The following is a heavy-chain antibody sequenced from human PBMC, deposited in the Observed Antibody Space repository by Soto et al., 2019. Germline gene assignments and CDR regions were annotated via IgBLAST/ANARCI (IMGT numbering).Heavy chain of an antibody. Sequence: SETLSLTCTVSGGSISSYYWSWIRQPPGKGLEWIGYIYYSGSTNYNPSLKGRVTISVDTSKNQFSLKLSFVTAADTAVYYCARALNWGSTPIYYYYGMDVWGQGTTVTVSS. CDR2: IYYSGST. V-gene: IGHV4-59*01. CDR3: ARALNWGSTPIYYYYGMDV. CDR1: GGSISSYY. J-gene: IGHJ6*02. D-gene: IGHD7-27*01.